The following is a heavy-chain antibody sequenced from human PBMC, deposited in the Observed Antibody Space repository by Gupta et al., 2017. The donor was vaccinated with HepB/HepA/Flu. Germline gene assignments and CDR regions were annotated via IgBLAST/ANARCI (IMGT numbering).Heavy chain of an antibody. CDR1: GFNFDEYA. CDR3: AKDYYDSSGYSPYFDY. D-gene: IGHD3-22*01. V-gene: IGHV3-9*01. J-gene: IGHJ4*02. Sequence: EVQLVESGGGLVQPGRSLRLSCTASGFNFDEYAMPWVRQAPGKGLEWVSGISWKSGSIGYADSVEGRFTISRDNAKNSLYLQMNSLRAEDTALYYCAKDYYDSSGYSPYFDYWGQGTPVTVSS. CDR2: ISWKSGSI.